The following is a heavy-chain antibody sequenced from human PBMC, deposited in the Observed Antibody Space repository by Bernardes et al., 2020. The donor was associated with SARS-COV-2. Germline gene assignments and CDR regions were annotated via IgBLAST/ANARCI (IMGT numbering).Heavy chain of an antibody. J-gene: IGHJ5*02. D-gene: IGHD6-13*01. Sequence: SEPLSLTCTVSGGSISSISYYWGWLLQPPGKGLEWIGSIYYNGSTHYNPSLKSRVSISVDTSKNQFSLKLRSVTAADTAVYFCSRDTSTAAAGYNWFDPWGQGTLVTVSS. CDR2: IYYNGST. CDR1: GGSISSISYY. V-gene: IGHV4-39*02. CDR3: SRDTSTAAAGYNWFDP.